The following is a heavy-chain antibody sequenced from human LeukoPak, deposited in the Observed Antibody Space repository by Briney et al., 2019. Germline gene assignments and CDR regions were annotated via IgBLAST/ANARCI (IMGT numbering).Heavy chain of an antibody. CDR3: ARDHSITMNSEIDY. CDR1: GGTFSGYA. CDR2: IIPILGIA. V-gene: IGHV1-69*04. J-gene: IGHJ4*02. Sequence: GASVKVSCEASGGTFSGYAISWVRQAPGQGLEWMGRIIPILGIANYAQKFQGRVTITADKSTSTAYMELSSLRSEDTAVYYCARDHSITMNSEIDYWGQGTLVTVSS. D-gene: IGHD3-22*01.